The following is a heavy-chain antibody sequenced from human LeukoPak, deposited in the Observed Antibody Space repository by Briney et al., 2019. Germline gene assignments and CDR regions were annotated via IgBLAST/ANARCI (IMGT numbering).Heavy chain of an antibody. CDR1: GGTFSSYA. CDR3: ARSSRYYDSSGLQAYYFDY. CDR2: IIPIFGTA. J-gene: IGHJ4*02. D-gene: IGHD3-22*01. V-gene: IGHV1-69*13. Sequence: ASVKVCCKASGGTFSSYAISWVRQAPGQGLEWMGGIIPIFGTANYAQKFQGRVTITADESTSTAYMELSSLRSEDTAVYYCARSSRYYDSSGLQAYYFDYWGQGTLVTVSS.